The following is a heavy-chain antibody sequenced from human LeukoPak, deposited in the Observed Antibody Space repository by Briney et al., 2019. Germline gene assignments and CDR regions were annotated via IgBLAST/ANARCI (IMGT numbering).Heavy chain of an antibody. CDR2: IHTSGST. CDR1: GGSTSNYF. V-gene: IGHV4-4*07. D-gene: IGHD3-3*01. J-gene: IGHJ4*02. Sequence: SETLSLTCTVSGGSTSNYFCTWLRQSAGKGLEWIGRIHTSGSTNYNPSLKSRVSVSVDTSKNQFSLKLSSVTAADTAVYYCARDPEGHGYYFDYWGQGALVTVSS. CDR3: ARDPEGHGYYFDY.